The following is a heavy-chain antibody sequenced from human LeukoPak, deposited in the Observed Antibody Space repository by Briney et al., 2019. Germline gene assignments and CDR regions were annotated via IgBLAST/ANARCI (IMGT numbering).Heavy chain of an antibody. CDR1: GFTFSSYE. D-gene: IGHD4-17*01. V-gene: IGHV3-30-3*01. J-gene: IGHJ4*02. CDR3: ARNDYGTYYFDY. CDR2: ISKDGYNK. Sequence: PGGSLRLSCAASGFTFSSYEMNWVRQAPGKGLEWVAIISKDGYNKDYADSVKGRFTISRDDSKYTLFLQMDSLRLEDTAVYYCARNDYGTYYFDYRGQGTLVSVSS.